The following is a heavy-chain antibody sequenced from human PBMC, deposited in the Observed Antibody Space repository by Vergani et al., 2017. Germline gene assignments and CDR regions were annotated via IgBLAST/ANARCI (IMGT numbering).Heavy chain of an antibody. CDR3: ARVNTETNGHLYYYYYMDV. CDR2: IDHTGRP. CDR1: GGSFTSYH. J-gene: IGHJ6*03. D-gene: IGHD4-11*01. V-gene: IGHV4-34*01. Sequence: QVQLQQWGGGLLKPSETLSLTCVVNGGSFTSYHWTWILQSPGEGLEWVGDIDHTGRPDYNPSLKRRLTMSVDKSRNPFSLTLNSVTATDTAIYFCARVNTETNGHLYYYYYMDVWGQGTAVTVS.